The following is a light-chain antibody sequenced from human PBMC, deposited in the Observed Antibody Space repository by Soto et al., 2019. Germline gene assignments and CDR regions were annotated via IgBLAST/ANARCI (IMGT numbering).Light chain of an antibody. CDR2: EVN. CDR3: SSYEGSNNLVL. J-gene: IGLJ2*01. CDR1: SSDVGGYNY. V-gene: IGLV2-8*01. Sequence: QSALTQPPSASGSPGQSVTISCTGSSSDVGGYNYVSWYQQHTGKAPKLMIYEVNKRPSGVPNRFSGYKSGNTASLTVSGLQAEHEAEYYCSSYEGSNNLVLFGGGTKLTVL.